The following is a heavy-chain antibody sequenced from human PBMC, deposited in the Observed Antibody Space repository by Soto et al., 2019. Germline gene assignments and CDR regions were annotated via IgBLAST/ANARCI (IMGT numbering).Heavy chain of an antibody. D-gene: IGHD3-3*01. Sequence: PGESLKISCKGSGYSFTSYWISWVRQMPGKGLEWMGRIDPSDSYTNYSPSFQGHVTISADKSISTACLQWSSLKASDTAMYYCATERITIFGVVTVWGQGTTVTVSS. V-gene: IGHV5-10-1*01. CDR2: IDPSDSYT. CDR3: ATERITIFGVVTV. CDR1: GYSFTSYW. J-gene: IGHJ6*02.